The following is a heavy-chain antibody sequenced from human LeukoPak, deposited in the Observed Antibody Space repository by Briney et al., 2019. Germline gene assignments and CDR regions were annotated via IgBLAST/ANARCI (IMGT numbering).Heavy chain of an antibody. D-gene: IGHD1-26*01. J-gene: IGHJ4*02. CDR2: ISYDGRHK. Sequence: GKSLTLSCAASGFPFSSSSIHWVRQAPGKGLEWVTLISYDGRHKYYADSVKGRFTISRDISRNTVSVQMNSLRVEDTAVYYCARAPRGSADFDNWGQGTLGTVSS. CDR3: ARAPRGSADFDN. V-gene: IGHV3-30*11. CDR1: GFPFSSSS.